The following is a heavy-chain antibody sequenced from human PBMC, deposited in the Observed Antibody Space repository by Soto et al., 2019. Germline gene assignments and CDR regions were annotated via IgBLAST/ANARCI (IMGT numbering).Heavy chain of an antibody. D-gene: IGHD6-13*01. CDR2: ISSSSSTI. Sequence: EVQLVESGGGLVQPGESLRLSCAASGFTFSSYSMNWVRQAPGKGLEWVSYISSSSSTIYYADSVKGRFTISRDNAKNSLYLQMNSLRAEDTAVYYCARSYPSWYVHYWGQGTLVTVSS. CDR1: GFTFSSYS. CDR3: ARSYPSWYVHY. V-gene: IGHV3-48*01. J-gene: IGHJ4*02.